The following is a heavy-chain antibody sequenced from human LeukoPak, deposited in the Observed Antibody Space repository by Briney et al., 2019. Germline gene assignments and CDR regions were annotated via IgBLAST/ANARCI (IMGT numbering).Heavy chain of an antibody. CDR2: IIPIFGTA. D-gene: IGHD5-12*01. CDR3: ARGGYSGSLWDLGTDDYYYGMDV. Sequence: SVKVSCTASGGTFSSYAISWVRQAPGQGLEWMGGIIPIFGTANYAQKFQGRVTITADESTSTAYMELSSLRSEDTAVYYCARGGYSGSLWDLGTDDYYYGMDVWGQGTTVTVSS. V-gene: IGHV1-69*13. J-gene: IGHJ6*02. CDR1: GGTFSSYA.